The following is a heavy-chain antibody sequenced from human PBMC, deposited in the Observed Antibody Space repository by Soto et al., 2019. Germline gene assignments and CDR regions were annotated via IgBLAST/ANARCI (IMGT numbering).Heavy chain of an antibody. V-gene: IGHV1-18*04. CDR3: ARDQALRLGESNWFDP. Sequence: ASVKVSCKASGYTFTSYGISWVRQAPGQGLEWMGWLSAYTGNTNYAQKLQGRVTMTTDTSTSTAYMELRSLRSDDTAVYYCARDQALRLGESNWFDPWGQGTLVTVSS. J-gene: IGHJ5*02. D-gene: IGHD3-16*01. CDR1: GYTFTSYG. CDR2: LSAYTGNT.